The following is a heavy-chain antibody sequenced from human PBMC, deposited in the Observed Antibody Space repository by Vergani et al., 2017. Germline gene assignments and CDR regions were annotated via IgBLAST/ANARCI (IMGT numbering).Heavy chain of an antibody. CDR2: FDPEDGET. V-gene: IGHV1-24*01. CDR3: ATNSRLRRSRDGGYDLFH. CDR1: GYTLTELS. Sequence: QVQLVQSGAEVKKPGASVKVSCKVSGYTLTELSMHWVRQAPGKGLEWMGGFDPEDGETIYAQKFQGRVTMTEDTSTDTAYMELSSLRSDDTAVYYCATNSRLRRSRDGGYDLFHWGQGTLVTVSS. J-gene: IGHJ4*02. D-gene: IGHD5-12*01.